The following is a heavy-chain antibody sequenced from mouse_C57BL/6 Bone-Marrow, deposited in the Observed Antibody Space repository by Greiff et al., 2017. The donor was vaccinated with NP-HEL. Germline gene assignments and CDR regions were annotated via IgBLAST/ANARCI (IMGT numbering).Heavy chain of an antibody. CDR1: GYTFTSYW. CDR2: IYTGNSDT. D-gene: IGHD2-1*01. J-gene: IGHJ4*01. CDR3: TRKDYYGNYAMDY. Sequence: DVQLQESGTVLARPGASVKMSCKTSGYTFTSYWMHWVKQRPGQGLEWIGAIYTGNSDTSYNQKFKGKAKLTAVTSASTAYMELSSLTNEDSAVYYCTRKDYYGNYAMDYWGQGTSVTVPS. V-gene: IGHV1-5*01.